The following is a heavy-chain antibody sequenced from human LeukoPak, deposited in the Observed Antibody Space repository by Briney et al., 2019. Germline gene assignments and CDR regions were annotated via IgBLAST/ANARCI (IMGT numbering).Heavy chain of an antibody. D-gene: IGHD6-13*01. CDR3: VRVDGSGSSLDY. CDR2: ISYDGTKK. CDR1: GFTFSFSSYA. J-gene: IGHJ4*02. V-gene: IGHV3-30-3*01. Sequence: GGSLRLSCAPSGFTFSFSSYAMHWARQAPGKGLEWVAIISYDGTKKNYADSVKGRFTISRDNSKNTLSLQMNSLTAEDTAVYYCVRVDGSGSSLDYWGQGTLVTVSS.